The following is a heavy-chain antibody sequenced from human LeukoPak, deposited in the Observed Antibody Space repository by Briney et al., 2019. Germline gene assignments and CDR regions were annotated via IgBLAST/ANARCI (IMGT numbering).Heavy chain of an antibody. Sequence: GGSLRLSCAASGFTFSHYAMSWVRQAPGKGLEWVSGISGSGGYTYYTDSVKGRFTISRDNSKNTLFLQMNSLRAEDTAVYSCANSPLVPPERLDYWGQGSLVTVSS. CDR1: GFTFSHYA. J-gene: IGHJ4*02. CDR3: ANSPLVPPERLDY. CDR2: ISGSGGYT. V-gene: IGHV3-23*01.